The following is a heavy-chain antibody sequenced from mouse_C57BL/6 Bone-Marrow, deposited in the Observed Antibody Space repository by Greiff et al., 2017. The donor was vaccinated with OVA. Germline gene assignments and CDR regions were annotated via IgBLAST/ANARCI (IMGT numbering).Heavy chain of an antibody. CDR3: ARLGYWDDYFDY. CDR2: IYPRSGNT. V-gene: IGHV1-81*01. Sequence: VQLQQSGAELARPGASVKLSCKASGYTFTSYGISWVKQRTGQGLEWIGEIYPRSGNTYYNEKYKGKATLTADKSSSTAYMELRSLTSEDSAVYFCARLGYWDDYFDYWGQGTTLTVSS. CDR1: GYTFTSYG. D-gene: IGHD4-1*01. J-gene: IGHJ2*01.